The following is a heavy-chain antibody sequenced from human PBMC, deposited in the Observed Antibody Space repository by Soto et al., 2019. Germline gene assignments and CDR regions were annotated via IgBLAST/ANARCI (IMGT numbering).Heavy chain of an antibody. V-gene: IGHV3-33*01. J-gene: IGHJ4*02. D-gene: IGHD3-9*01. Sequence: PGGSLRLSCAASGFTFSSYGMHWVRQAPGKGLEWVAVIWYDGSNKYYADSVKGRFTISRDNSKNTLYLQMNSLRAEDTAVYYCATLGVPYYDILTVLPPSDYWGQGTLGTAPQ. CDR2: IWYDGSNK. CDR3: ATLGVPYYDILTVLPPSDY. CDR1: GFTFSSYG.